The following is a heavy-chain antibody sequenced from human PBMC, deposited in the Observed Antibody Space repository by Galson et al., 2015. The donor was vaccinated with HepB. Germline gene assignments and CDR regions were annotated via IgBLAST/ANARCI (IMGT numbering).Heavy chain of an antibody. D-gene: IGHD3-3*01. CDR1: GFTFSSYA. CDR3: AKDPGDFWSATRDY. Sequence: SLRLSCAASGFTFSSYAMSWVRQAPGKGLEWVSAISGSGGSTYYADSVKGRFTISRDNSKNTLSLQMNSLRAEDTAVYYCAKDPGDFWSATRDYWGQGTLVTVSS. V-gene: IGHV3-23*01. CDR2: ISGSGGST. J-gene: IGHJ4*02.